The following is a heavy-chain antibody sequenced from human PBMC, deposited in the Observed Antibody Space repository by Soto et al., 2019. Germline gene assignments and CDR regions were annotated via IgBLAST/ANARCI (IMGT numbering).Heavy chain of an antibody. CDR2: ISAYNGNT. D-gene: IGHD5-18*01. CDR3: ARGRIQLWLGHYYGMDV. J-gene: IGHJ6*02. CDR1: GYTFTSYG. Sequence: QVQLVQSGAEVKKPGALVKVSCKASGYTFTSYGISWVRQAPGQGLEWMGWISAYNGNTNYAQKLQGRVTMTTDTSTSTAYMELRSLRSDDTAVYYCARGRIQLWLGHYYGMDVWGQGTTVTVSS. V-gene: IGHV1-18*04.